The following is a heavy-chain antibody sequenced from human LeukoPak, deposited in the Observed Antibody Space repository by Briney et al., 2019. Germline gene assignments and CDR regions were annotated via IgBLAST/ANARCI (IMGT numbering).Heavy chain of an antibody. CDR3: ARNILFAFDI. J-gene: IGHJ3*02. V-gene: IGHV3-53*01. Sequence: GGSLRLSCAASWLTVSSSYMGWVRQAPGKGLEWVSIIYNDGSTYYADSMKGRFTISRDNSKNTLYLQVNSLRAEDTAMYYCARNILFAFDIWGQGTMVTVSS. CDR2: IYNDGST. CDR1: WLTVSSSY.